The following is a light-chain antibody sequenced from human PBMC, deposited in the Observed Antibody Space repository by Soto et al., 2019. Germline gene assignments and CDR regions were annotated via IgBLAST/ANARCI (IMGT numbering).Light chain of an antibody. J-gene: IGKJ1*01. CDR2: RVS. V-gene: IGKV2-30*01. CDR1: QSLEDSDGNTF. CDR3: MQGAAMWT. Sequence: DVVLTQSPLSQPVTLGQPASISCRSSQSLEDSDGNTFLTWFQQRPGQSPRRLIYRVSTRDSGVPDRFSGSGSGTTFTLKISRVEAEDVGVYFCMQGAAMWTCGQGTKVDIK.